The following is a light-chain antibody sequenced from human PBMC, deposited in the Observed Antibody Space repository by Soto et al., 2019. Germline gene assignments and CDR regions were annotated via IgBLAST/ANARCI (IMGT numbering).Light chain of an antibody. CDR3: SSYTSSSHVV. V-gene: IGLV2-14*01. J-gene: IGLJ2*01. CDR1: SSDVGGYNY. Sequence: QSGLTQPASVSGSPGQSITISCTGTSSDVGGYNYVSWYQQHPGKAPKLMIYDVSNRPSGVSNRFSGSKSGNTASLTISGLQAEDEADYYCSSYTSSSHVVFGGGTKVTVL. CDR2: DVS.